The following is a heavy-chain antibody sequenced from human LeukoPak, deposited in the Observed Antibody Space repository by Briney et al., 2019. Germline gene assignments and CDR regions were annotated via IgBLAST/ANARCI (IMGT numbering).Heavy chain of an antibody. Sequence: PGGSLRLSCAASGFTFSSYAMSWVRQAPGKGLEWVSAISGSGGSTYYADSVRGRFTLSRHNSKNTLYLQMNSLRAEDTAVYYCARVGGYGDYSFSYWGQGTLVTVSS. J-gene: IGHJ4*02. CDR1: GFTFSSYA. CDR3: ARVGGYGDYSFSY. CDR2: ISGSGGST. V-gene: IGHV3-23*01. D-gene: IGHD4-17*01.